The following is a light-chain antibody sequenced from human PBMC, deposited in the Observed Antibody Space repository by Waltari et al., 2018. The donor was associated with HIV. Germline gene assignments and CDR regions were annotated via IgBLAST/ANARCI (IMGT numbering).Light chain of an antibody. CDR3: CSYAGSNTFYV. J-gene: IGLJ1*01. CDR1: SRDIGGYNY. Sequence: QSALTQPRSVSGSPGQTVTISCRGTSRDIGGYNYVSWYQHHPAEAPRLRIYEVKMRPSGVPDRFSGAKSGNTASLTISGLQAEDEADYYCCSYAGSNTFYVFGTGTEVTVL. V-gene: IGLV2-11*01. CDR2: EVK.